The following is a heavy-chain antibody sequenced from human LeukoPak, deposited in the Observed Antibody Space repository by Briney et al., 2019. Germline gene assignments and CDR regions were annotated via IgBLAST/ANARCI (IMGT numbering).Heavy chain of an antibody. V-gene: IGHV3-23*01. CDR3: AKSLPAAAGTGSFDI. D-gene: IGHD6-13*01. Sequence: GGSLRLSCAASGFTFCSYALSRVGPAPGKGLEWVSGFGGSDGSSWYADSVKGRFTISSDNSKNTLYVQMNSLRAEDTAVYYCAKSLPAAAGTGSFDIRGQGTLVTASS. J-gene: IGHJ3*02. CDR2: FGGSDGSS. CDR1: GFTFCSYA.